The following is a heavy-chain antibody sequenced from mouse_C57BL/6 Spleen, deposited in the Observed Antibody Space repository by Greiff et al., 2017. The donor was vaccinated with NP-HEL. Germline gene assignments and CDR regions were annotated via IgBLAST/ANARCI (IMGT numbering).Heavy chain of an antibody. J-gene: IGHJ2*01. Sequence: QVHVKQSGPGLVQPSQSLSITCTVSGFSLTSYGVHWVRQSPGKGLEWLGVIWSGGSTDYNAAFISRLSISKDNSKSQVFFKMNSLQADDTAIYYCAREGTAQAPYYFDYWGQGTTLTVSS. V-gene: IGHV2-2*01. D-gene: IGHD3-2*02. CDR3: AREGTAQAPYYFDY. CDR2: IWSGGST. CDR1: GFSLTSYG.